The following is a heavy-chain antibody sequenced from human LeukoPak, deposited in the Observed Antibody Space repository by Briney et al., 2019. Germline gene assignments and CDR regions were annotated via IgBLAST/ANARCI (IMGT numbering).Heavy chain of an antibody. D-gene: IGHD4-17*01. Sequence: PSETLSLTCNVSNYSISRGYFWGWVRQPPGKGLEWIGSIFHSGSTYYNPSLKSRVTVSVDTSKNQFSLKLNSVTAADTAVYYCARSEYGDYGDFDYWGQGTLVTVSS. CDR1: NYSISRGYF. CDR2: IFHSGST. J-gene: IGHJ4*02. V-gene: IGHV4-38-2*02. CDR3: ARSEYGDYGDFDY.